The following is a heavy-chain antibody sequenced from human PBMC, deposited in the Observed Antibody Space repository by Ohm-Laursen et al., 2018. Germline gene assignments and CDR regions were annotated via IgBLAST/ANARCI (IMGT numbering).Heavy chain of an antibody. V-gene: IGHV3-48*01. J-gene: IGHJ4*02. D-gene: IGHD3-3*01. Sequence: SLRLSCSASGFSLSSYSMNWVRQAPGKGLQWVSYIDTSSRGIYSADSVKGRFTISRDNAKNSLYLQMDSLRAEDTAVYYCARCQSGRSLSDSWGQGTLVTVSS. CDR3: ARCQSGRSLSDS. CDR1: GFSLSSYS. CDR2: IDTSSRGI.